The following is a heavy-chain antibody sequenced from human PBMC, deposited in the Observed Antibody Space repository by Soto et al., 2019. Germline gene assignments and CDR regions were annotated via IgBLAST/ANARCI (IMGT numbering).Heavy chain of an antibody. J-gene: IGHJ1*01. Sequence: GGSLRLSCVASGFTFSDYWMAWVRQAPGQGLEWVARITNKARGLITVYAASAAGRFTVTRDDSQSSLFLKLNSLRTEDKAGNYCARGKDSFNLWGRGTLVTVSS. D-gene: IGHD2-21*01. CDR2: ITNKARGLIT. CDR1: GFTFSDYW. V-gene: IGHV3-72*01. CDR3: ARGKDSFNL.